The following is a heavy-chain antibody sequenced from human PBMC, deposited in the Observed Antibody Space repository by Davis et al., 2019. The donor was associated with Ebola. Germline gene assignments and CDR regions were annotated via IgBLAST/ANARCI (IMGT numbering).Heavy chain of an antibody. CDR1: GDSASSGG. Sequence: HSLTLSLTRAISGDSASSGGWNCTRQSPSRGLEGLGRTYYNSKWYNDYAVSVNSRIIFSPDTSKNQFSLLLNSVTPEDTAIYYCARGWFRSGMDVWGQGTTITVSS. CDR2: TYYNSKWYN. J-gene: IGHJ6*02. V-gene: IGHV6-1*01. CDR3: ARGWFRSGMDV. D-gene: IGHD6-19*01.